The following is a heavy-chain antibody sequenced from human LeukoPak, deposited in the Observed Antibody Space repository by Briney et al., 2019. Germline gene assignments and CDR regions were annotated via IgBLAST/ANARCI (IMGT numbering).Heavy chain of an antibody. CDR3: ARGIGDSSSWRYNWFDP. Sequence: GASVKVSCKAFGCTFTSNYMHWVRQAPGQGPEWMGVISPSGGSTTYAQKFQGRVTLTRDMPTSTDYLELSSLRSEDTAVYYCARGIGDSSSWRYNWFDPWGQGTLVTVSS. V-gene: IGHV1-46*01. CDR1: GCTFTSNY. CDR2: ISPSGGST. D-gene: IGHD6-13*01. J-gene: IGHJ5*02.